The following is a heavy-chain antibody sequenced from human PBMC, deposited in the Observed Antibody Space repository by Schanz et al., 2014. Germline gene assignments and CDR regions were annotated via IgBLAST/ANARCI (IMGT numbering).Heavy chain of an antibody. CDR3: ARDRRRYCSTASCLHDNWFDP. CDR2: ITAYNGDT. CDR1: GYTFTSHG. V-gene: IGHV1-18*01. Sequence: QVQLVQSGAEVKKPGASVKVSCKASGYTFTSHGISWVRQAPGQGLEWMGWITAYNGDTNYALKLQGRVTMTTDTSTGTAYMELRSLRSDDTALYYCARDRRRYCSTASCLHDNWFDPWGQGTLVIGSS. J-gene: IGHJ5*02. D-gene: IGHD2-2*01.